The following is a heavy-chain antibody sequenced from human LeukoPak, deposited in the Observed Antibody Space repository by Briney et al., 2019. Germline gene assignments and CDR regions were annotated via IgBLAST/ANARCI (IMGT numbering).Heavy chain of an antibody. CDR2: ISAYNGNT. CDR3: ARVSCSSTSCYSAFDY. Sequence: ASVKVSCKASGYTFTSYVISWVRQAPGQGREGMGLISAYNGNTNYAQKLQGRVTMTTDTSTSTAYMELRSLRSDDTAVYYCARVSCSSTSCYSAFDYWGQGTLVTVSS. V-gene: IGHV1-18*01. CDR1: GYTFTSYV. J-gene: IGHJ4*02. D-gene: IGHD2-2*01.